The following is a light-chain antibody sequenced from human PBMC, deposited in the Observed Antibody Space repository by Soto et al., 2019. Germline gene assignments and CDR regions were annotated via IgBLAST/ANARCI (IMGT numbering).Light chain of an antibody. V-gene: IGKV3-20*01. Sequence: EIVLTQSAGTLYLSPGERATLSCRASQSVAKNFLAWYQQTPGQAPRLLISDASRRATGTPDRFSGSGSGTDFTLTISRLEPEDCAVYYCQQYASSPITFGQGTRLEIK. CDR1: QSVAKNF. CDR2: DAS. CDR3: QQYASSPIT. J-gene: IGKJ5*01.